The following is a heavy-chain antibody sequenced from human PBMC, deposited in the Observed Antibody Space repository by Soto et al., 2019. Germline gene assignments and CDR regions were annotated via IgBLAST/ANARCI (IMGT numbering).Heavy chain of an antibody. J-gene: IGHJ4*02. Sequence: QVQLVESGGGLVKPGGSLRLSCAASGFTFSDYYMTWIRQAPGKGLEWVSYISNSGGTIYYTDSVKGRFTISRDNAKNSLYLQMSSMRAEDTAVYYCARYGGSGLRKFDYWGQGTLGTVSS. CDR1: GFTFSDYY. V-gene: IGHV3-11*01. CDR2: ISNSGGTI. D-gene: IGHD2-15*01. CDR3: ARYGGSGLRKFDY.